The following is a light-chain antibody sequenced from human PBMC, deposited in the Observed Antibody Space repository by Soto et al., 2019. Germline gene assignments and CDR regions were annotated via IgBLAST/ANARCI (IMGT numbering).Light chain of an antibody. J-gene: IGLJ3*02. CDR1: SGHSSYA. Sequence: QSVLTQSPSASASLGASVKLTCTLSSGHSSYAIAWHQQQPEKGPRYLMNLNSDGSHTKGDGIPDRFSGSSSGAERYLTISSLPSEDEADYYCQTWGTGINWVFGGGTKLTVL. CDR2: LNSDGSH. CDR3: QTWGTGINWV. V-gene: IGLV4-69*01.